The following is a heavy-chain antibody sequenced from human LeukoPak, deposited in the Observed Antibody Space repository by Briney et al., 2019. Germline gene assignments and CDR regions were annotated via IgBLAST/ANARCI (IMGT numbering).Heavy chain of an antibody. Sequence: SETLSLTCTVSGGSLSGYYWNWIRQPPGKGLEWIGYIYYSGSTNYNPSLKSRVTISVDTSKNQFSLKLSSVAAADTAVYYCARGRIEAAGILDYWGQGTLVTVSS. CDR1: GGSLSGYY. CDR2: IYYSGST. CDR3: ARGRIEAAGILDY. D-gene: IGHD6-13*01. V-gene: IGHV4-59*08. J-gene: IGHJ4*02.